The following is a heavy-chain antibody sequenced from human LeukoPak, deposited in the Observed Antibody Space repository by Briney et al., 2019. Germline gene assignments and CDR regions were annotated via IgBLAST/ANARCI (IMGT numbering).Heavy chain of an antibody. J-gene: IGHJ3*01. CDR2: INPNSGGT. CDR1: GYTFTGYY. CDR3: ARAVVEDDAFDF. V-gene: IGHV1-2*02. D-gene: IGHD2-21*01. Sequence: ASVKVSCKASGYTFTGYYMHWVRQAPGQGLEWMGCINPNSGGTYYAQKFQGRVTMTRDTSISTAHMELSRLRSDDTVFYYCARAVVEDDAFDFWGQGTMVTVSS.